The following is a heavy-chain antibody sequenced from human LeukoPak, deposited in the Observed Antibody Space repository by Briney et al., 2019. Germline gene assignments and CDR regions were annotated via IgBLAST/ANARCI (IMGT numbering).Heavy chain of an antibody. CDR1: GFTFSDYA. D-gene: IGHD3-3*01. CDR2: ISGSGGST. V-gene: IGHV3-23*01. Sequence: PGGSLRLSCVVSGFTFSDYAMSWVRQAPGKGLEWVSAISGSGGSTYYADSVKGRFTISRDNSKNTLYLQMNSLRAEDTAVYYCAKDRVTYYDFWSGYQPRYNWFDPWGQGTLVTVSS. CDR3: AKDRVTYYDFWSGYQPRYNWFDP. J-gene: IGHJ5*02.